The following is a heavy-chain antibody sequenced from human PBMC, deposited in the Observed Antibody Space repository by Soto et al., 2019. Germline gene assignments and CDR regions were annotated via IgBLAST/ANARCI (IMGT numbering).Heavy chain of an antibody. Sequence: SGPTLVNPTQTLTLTCTFSGFSLSTSGVGVGWIRQPPGKALEWLALFYLNYYKRFSPFLKSRLTITKDTFKNQVVLSMTNMDPVETAKFFFSHRGLIAAAVGDYYYGMDVWCQGTTVTVSS. V-gene: IGHV2-5*01. D-gene: IGHD6-13*01. CDR3: SHRGLIAAAVGDYYYGMDV. CDR1: GFSLSTSGVG. J-gene: IGHJ6*02. CDR2: FYLNYYK.